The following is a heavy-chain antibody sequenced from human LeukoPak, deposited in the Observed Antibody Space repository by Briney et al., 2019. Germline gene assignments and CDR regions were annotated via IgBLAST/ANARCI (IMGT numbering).Heavy chain of an antibody. V-gene: IGHV3-21*06. J-gene: IGHJ4*02. CDR2: ISSNSYHI. D-gene: IGHD3-22*01. CDR1: GFPFSSYS. CDR3: TRDLSIDYYY. Sequence: GGSLILSCAASGFPFSSYSMNWVRPAPGKGLEWVSSISSNSYHIFHADSVKGRFTTSRDNAKNSLYLQMNSLRAEDTAVYYCTRDLSIDYYYWGQGTLVTVSS.